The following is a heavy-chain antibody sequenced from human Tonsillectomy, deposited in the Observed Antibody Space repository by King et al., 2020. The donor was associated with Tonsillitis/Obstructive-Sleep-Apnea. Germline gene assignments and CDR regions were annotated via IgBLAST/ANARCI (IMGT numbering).Heavy chain of an antibody. CDR2: IYYSGRT. Sequence: QLQESGPGLVKPSETLSLTCTVSGGSISSSSYYWGWIRQPPGKGLEWIGSIYYSGRTYYNPSLKSRVTISVDTSKNQFSLKLSSVTAADTAVYYCARGTDYYDFWSGYYPHYFDYWGQGTLVTVSS. CDR3: ARGTDYYDFWSGYYPHYFDY. CDR1: GGSISSSSYY. J-gene: IGHJ4*02. V-gene: IGHV4-39*01. D-gene: IGHD3-3*01.